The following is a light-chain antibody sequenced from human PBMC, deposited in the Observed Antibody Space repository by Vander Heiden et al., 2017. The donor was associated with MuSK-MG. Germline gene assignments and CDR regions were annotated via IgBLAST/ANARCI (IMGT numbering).Light chain of an antibody. V-gene: IGLV2-11*01. CDR2: DVT. Sequence: QSPLTQPPSLSASPGQSVTISCTGSSRDVGGYGSVSWYQQHPGKAPQLMRDDVTKRPSGVPDRCSGSKSGNTASLPISGLHADDEADYHCSSYAATTLEVFGIGAQVTV. CDR1: SRDVGGYGS. CDR3: SSYAATTLEV. J-gene: IGLJ1*01.